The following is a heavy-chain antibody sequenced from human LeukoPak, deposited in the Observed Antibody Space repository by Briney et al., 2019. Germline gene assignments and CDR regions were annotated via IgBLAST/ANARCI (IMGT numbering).Heavy chain of an antibody. V-gene: IGHV4-59*08. CDR3: ARLMGGQWLVLDY. Sequence: SETLSLTCTVSGGSLSSYYWSWIRQPPGKGLEWIGYIYYSGSTNYNPSLKSRVTISVDTSKNQFPLKLSSVTAADTAVYYCARLMGGQWLVLDYWGQGTLVTVSS. J-gene: IGHJ4*02. CDR1: GGSLSSYY. CDR2: IYYSGST. D-gene: IGHD6-19*01.